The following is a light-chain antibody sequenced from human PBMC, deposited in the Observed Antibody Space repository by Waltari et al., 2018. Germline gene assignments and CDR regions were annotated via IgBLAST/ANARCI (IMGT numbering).Light chain of an antibody. J-gene: IGKJ1*01. CDR1: QSVLYSSKNKNY. CDR2: WAS. V-gene: IGKV4-1*01. Sequence: DIVMTQSPDSLAVSLGERATINCKYSQSVLYSSKNKNYLAWYQQKPGQPPKLLIYWASTRESGVPDRFSGSGSGTDFTLTISSLQAEDVAFYYCQQYYSTPRTFGQGTKVEIK. CDR3: QQYYSTPRT.